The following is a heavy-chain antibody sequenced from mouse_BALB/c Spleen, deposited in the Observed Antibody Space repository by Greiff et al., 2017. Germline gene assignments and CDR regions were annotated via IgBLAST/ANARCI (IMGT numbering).Heavy chain of an antibody. Sequence: VQLQQSGAELVRPGSSVKISCKASGYAFSSYWMNWVKQRPGQGLEWIGYINPSSGYTNYNQKFKDKATLTADKSSSTAYMQLSSLTSEDSAVYYCARGRGAMDYGGQGTSVTVSS. V-gene: IGHV1S26*01. J-gene: IGHJ4*01. CDR1: GYAFSSYW. CDR3: ARGRGAMDY. CDR2: INPSSGYT.